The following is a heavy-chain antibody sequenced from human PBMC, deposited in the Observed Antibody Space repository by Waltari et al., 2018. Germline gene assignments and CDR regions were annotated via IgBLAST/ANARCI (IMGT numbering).Heavy chain of an antibody. CDR2: ISGSGGST. CDR1: GFPFRRYA. J-gene: IGHJ4*02. V-gene: IGHV3-23*01. CDR3: ARGGGYSGYDEFDY. D-gene: IGHD5-12*01. Sequence: EVQLLESGGGLVQPGGSLRLSCAASGFPFRRYAMGWVRQAPGKGLEWVSAISGSGGSTYYADSVKGRFTISRDNSKNTLYLQMNSLRAEDTAVYYCARGGGYSGYDEFDYWGQGTLVTVSS.